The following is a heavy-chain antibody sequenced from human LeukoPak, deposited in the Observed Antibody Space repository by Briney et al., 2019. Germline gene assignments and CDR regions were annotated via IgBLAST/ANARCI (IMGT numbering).Heavy chain of an antibody. V-gene: IGHV3-21*01. Sequence: GGSLRLSCAASGFTFSSYSMNWVRQAPGKGLEGVSSISSSSSYIYYADSVKGRFTISRDNAKNSLYLQMNSLRAEDTAVYYCARVSGGVNWGSFAFDYWGQGTLVTVSS. CDR1: GFTFSSYS. J-gene: IGHJ4*02. D-gene: IGHD7-27*01. CDR3: ARVSGGVNWGSFAFDY. CDR2: ISSSSSYI.